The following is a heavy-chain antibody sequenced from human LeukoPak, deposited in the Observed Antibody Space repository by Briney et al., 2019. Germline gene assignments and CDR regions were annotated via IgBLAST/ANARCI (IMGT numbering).Heavy chain of an antibody. V-gene: IGHV3-53*01. J-gene: IGHJ4*02. CDR3: AKVTDIVVVVAATYFDY. CDR1: GFTVRSNY. Sequence: GGSLRLSCGASGFTVRSNYMTWVRQARARGLECVSVIYSGGSTYYADSVKGRFTISRDNSKNTLYLQMNSLRAGDTAIYYCAKVTDIVVVVAATYFDYWGQGTLVTVSS. D-gene: IGHD2-15*01. CDR2: IYSGGST.